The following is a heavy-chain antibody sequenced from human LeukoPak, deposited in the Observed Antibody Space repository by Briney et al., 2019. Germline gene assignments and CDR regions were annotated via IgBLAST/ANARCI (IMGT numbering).Heavy chain of an antibody. D-gene: IGHD3-10*01. Sequence: GGSLGLSCSASGFTFSSYAMHWVRQAPGRGLEYVSAISSNGGSTYYADSVKGRFTISRDNSKNTLYLQMSSLRAEDTAGYYCVKDRITMVRGVSSYFDYWGQGTLVTVSS. CDR3: VKDRITMVRGVSSYFDY. V-gene: IGHV3-64D*09. CDR1: GFTFSSYA. J-gene: IGHJ4*02. CDR2: ISSNGGST.